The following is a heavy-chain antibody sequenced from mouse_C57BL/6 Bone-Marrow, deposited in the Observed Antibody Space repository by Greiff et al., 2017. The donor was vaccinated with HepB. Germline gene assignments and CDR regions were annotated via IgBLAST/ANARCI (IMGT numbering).Heavy chain of an antibody. CDR3: ARLFLDY. CDR2: ISGGGGNN. CDR1: GFTFSSYT. Sequence: EVMLVESGGGLVKPGGSLKLSCAASGFTFSSYTMSWVRQTPEKRLEWVATISGGGGNNYYPDSVKGRFTISKDNAKHTLYLQMSSLRSEDTALYYCARLFLDYWGQGTTLTVSS. V-gene: IGHV5-9*01. J-gene: IGHJ2*01.